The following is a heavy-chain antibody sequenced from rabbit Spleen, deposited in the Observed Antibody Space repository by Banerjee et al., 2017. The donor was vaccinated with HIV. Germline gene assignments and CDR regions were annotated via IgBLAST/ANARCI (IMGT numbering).Heavy chain of an antibody. CDR2: IYTVSGSA. V-gene: IGHV1S45*01. CDR3: ARDLTDAIGWNFGW. CDR1: RFSFSSGYW. J-gene: IGHJ3*01. D-gene: IGHD4-1*01. Sequence: QEQLEESGGDLVKPEGSLTLTCTASRFSFSSGYWISWVRQAPGKGLEWIGCIYTVSGSAYYATWAKGRFTFSKTSSTTVTLQVTSLTTADTATYFCARDLTDAIGWNFGWWGQGTLVTVS.